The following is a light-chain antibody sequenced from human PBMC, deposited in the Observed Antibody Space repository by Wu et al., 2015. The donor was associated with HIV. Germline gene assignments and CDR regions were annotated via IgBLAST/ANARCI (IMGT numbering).Light chain of an antibody. CDR2: GAS. J-gene: IGKJ4*01. CDR1: QSISSN. V-gene: IGKV3-15*01. CDR3: QQYNNWPSLT. Sequence: EIVMTQSPATLSVSPGERATLSCRASQSISSNLAWYQQRPGQAPRLLISGASTRATGIPGRFSGSGSGTEFTFTISSMQSEDFAVYYCQQYNNWPSLTFGGGTKVEIK.